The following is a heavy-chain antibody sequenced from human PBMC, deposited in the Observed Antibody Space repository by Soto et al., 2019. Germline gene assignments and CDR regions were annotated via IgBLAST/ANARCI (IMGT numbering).Heavy chain of an antibody. V-gene: IGHV3-15*01. Sequence: HCRAASGVTFGNAWMSWVSQNPGKGLEWVGRIKSKTDGGTTDYAAPVKGRFTISRDDSKNTLYLQMNSLKTEDTAVYYCTTLLLWFGDGKVDYWGQGTLVTVSS. CDR2: IKSKTDGGTT. D-gene: IGHD3-10*01. J-gene: IGHJ4*02. CDR1: GVTFGNAW. CDR3: TTLLLWFGDGKVDY.